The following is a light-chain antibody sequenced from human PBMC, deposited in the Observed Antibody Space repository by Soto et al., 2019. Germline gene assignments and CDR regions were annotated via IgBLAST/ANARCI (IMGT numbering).Light chain of an antibody. Sequence: DIPMTQSPSSLSASVGDRVTITCQASQDISNYLNWYQQKPGKAPKLLIYDASNLETGVPSRFSGGGSGTDFTFTISSLQPEDIATYYCQQYDNLVTFGGGTKVEIK. CDR2: DAS. V-gene: IGKV1-33*01. CDR3: QQYDNLVT. CDR1: QDISNY. J-gene: IGKJ4*01.